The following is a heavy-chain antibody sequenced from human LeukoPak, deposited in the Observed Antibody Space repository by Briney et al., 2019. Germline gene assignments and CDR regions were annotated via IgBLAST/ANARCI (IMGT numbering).Heavy chain of an antibody. CDR1: GFTFSSYW. J-gene: IGHJ4*02. CDR2: IKQDGSEK. V-gene: IGHV3-7*04. CDR3: ARDLYASGSYDY. Sequence: GGSLRLSCAASGFTFSSYWMSWVRQAPGKGLEWVANIKQDGSEKNYVDSVKGRFTISRDNAKNTLYLQMNILRAEDTAVYYCARDLYASGSYDYWGQGTLVTVSS. D-gene: IGHD3-10*01.